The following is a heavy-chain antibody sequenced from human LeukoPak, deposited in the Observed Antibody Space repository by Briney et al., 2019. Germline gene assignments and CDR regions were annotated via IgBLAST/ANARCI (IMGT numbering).Heavy chain of an antibody. J-gene: IGHJ4*02. CDR2: INHSGST. Sequence: SETLSLTCAVYGGSFSGYYWSWIRQPPGQGLEWIGEINHSGSTNYNPSLKSRVSISVDTSKNQFSLKLSSVTAADTAVYYCARGFLVYSGYDRQIDYWGQGTLVTVSS. V-gene: IGHV4-34*01. D-gene: IGHD5-12*01. CDR1: GGSFSGYY. CDR3: ARGFLVYSGYDRQIDY.